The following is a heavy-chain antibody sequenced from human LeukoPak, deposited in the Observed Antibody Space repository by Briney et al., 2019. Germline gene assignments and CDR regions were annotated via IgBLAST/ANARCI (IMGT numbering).Heavy chain of an antibody. J-gene: IGHJ4*02. Sequence: SETLSLTCAVSGYSISSGYYWGWIRQPPGKGLEWIGSIYHSGGTYYNPSLKSRVTISVDTSKNQFSLKLSSVTAADTAVYYCARSGYMVRGVLDYWGQGTLVTVSS. CDR3: ARSGYMVRGVLDY. CDR1: GYSISSGYY. D-gene: IGHD3-10*01. V-gene: IGHV4-38-2*01. CDR2: IYHSGGT.